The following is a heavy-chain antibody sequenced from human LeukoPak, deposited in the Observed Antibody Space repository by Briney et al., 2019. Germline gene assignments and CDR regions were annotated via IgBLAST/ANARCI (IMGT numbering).Heavy chain of an antibody. Sequence: RTLSPTRALSRDSVSRVSAACDCIRQSPWRCLEWLGSTYLRSTLYNDYAVSVKSRVTINPDTSKNQFSLQLNSVTPEDTAVYYCARFVSPSSSWNRVGSDFDYWGQGTLVTVSS. D-gene: IGHD6-13*01. J-gene: IGHJ4*02. CDR3: ARFVSPSSSWNRVGSDFDY. CDR2: TYLRSTLYN. V-gene: IGHV6-1*01. CDR1: RDSVSRVSAA.